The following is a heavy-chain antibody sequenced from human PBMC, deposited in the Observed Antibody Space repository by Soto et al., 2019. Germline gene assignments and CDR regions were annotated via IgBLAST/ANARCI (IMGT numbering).Heavy chain of an antibody. V-gene: IGHV4-59*01. J-gene: IGHJ5*02. CDR3: AREYYDFWSGSNWFDP. Sequence: SETLSLACTVSGDSITSYYSSWIRQPPGKGLEWIGYIYYSGSTNYNPSLKSRVTISVDTSKNQFSLKLSSVTAADTAVYYCAREYYDFWSGSNWFDPWGQGTLVTVSS. D-gene: IGHD3-3*01. CDR2: IYYSGST. CDR1: GDSITSYY.